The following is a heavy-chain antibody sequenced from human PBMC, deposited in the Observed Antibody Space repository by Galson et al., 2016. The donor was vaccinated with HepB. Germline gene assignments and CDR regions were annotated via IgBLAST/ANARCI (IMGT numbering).Heavy chain of an antibody. Sequence: CAISGDSVSNNNAGWYWIRQSPSRGLDCLGRTFYRSNWQNDYAESVKSRITINPDTSKNEFSLHLSSVTPEDTGVYYCARSHLLGRGFGWWGPGTPVTVSS. CDR1: GDSVSNNNAG. CDR2: TFYRSNWQN. CDR3: ARSHLLGRGFGW. V-gene: IGHV6-1*01. J-gene: IGHJ4*02. D-gene: IGHD7-27*01.